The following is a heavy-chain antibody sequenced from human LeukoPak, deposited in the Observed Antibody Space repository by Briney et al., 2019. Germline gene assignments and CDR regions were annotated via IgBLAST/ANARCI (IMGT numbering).Heavy chain of an antibody. J-gene: IGHJ6*03. Sequence: SETLSLTCGVSGYSISGGYYWGWIRQPPGKGLEWIGSIYHSGSTYYNPSLKSRVTISVDTSKNQFSLRLTSVTAADTAMYYCARQISDYYYYYMDVWGEGITVTVSS. CDR3: ARQISDYYYYYMDV. D-gene: IGHD2/OR15-2a*01. V-gene: IGHV4-38-2*01. CDR2: IYHSGST. CDR1: GYSISGGYY.